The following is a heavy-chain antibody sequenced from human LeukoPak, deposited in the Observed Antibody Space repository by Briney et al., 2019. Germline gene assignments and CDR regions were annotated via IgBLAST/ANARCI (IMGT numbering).Heavy chain of an antibody. CDR2: ISGSGGST. CDR1: GFTFSSYA. CDR3: AKAHYYDSSGSDY. V-gene: IGHV3-23*01. J-gene: IGHJ4*02. D-gene: IGHD3-22*01. Sequence: GGSLRLSCAASGFTFSSYAMSWVRQAAGKGLEWVSAISGSGGSTYYADSVKGRFTISRDNSKNTLYLQMNSLRAEDTAVYYCAKAHYYDSSGSDYWGQGTLVTVSS.